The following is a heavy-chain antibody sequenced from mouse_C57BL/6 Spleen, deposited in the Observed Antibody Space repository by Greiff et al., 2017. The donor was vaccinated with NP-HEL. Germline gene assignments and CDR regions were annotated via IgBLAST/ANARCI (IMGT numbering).Heavy chain of an antibody. D-gene: IGHD4-1*01. CDR1: GYTFTDYE. V-gene: IGHV1-15*01. CDR2: IDPETGGT. CDR3: TRTPGNWAAWFAY. Sequence: QVQLQQSGAELVRPGASVTLSCKASGYTFTDYEMHWVKQTPVHGLEWIGAIDPETGGTAYNQKFKGKAILTADKSSSTAYMELRSLTSEDSAVYYCTRTPGNWAAWFAYWGQGTLVTVSA. J-gene: IGHJ3*01.